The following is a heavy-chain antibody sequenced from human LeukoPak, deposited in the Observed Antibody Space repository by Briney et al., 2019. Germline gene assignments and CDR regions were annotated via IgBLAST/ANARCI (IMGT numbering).Heavy chain of an antibody. CDR2: ISYDGSNK. CDR1: GFTFSSYA. Sequence: GGSLRLSCAASGFTFSSYAMHWVRQAPGKGLEWVAVISYDGSNKYYADSVKGRFTISRDNSKNTLYLQMNSLRAEDTAVYYCARTRLGNRLDYWGQGTLVTVSS. V-gene: IGHV3-30-3*01. CDR3: ARTRLGNRLDY. J-gene: IGHJ4*02. D-gene: IGHD7-27*01.